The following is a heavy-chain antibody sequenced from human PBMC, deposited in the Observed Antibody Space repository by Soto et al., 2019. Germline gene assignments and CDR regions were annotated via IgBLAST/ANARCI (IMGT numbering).Heavy chain of an antibody. Sequence: QLQLQESGPGLVKPSETLSLTCTVSGGSISSSSYYWGWIRQPPGKGLEWIGSIYYSGSTYYNPSLKSRVTISVDTSKNQFALKLSSVTAGDTAVYYCARHGVPGGSFDPWGQGTLVTVSS. CDR3: ARHGVPGGSFDP. V-gene: IGHV4-39*01. CDR1: GGSISSSSYY. J-gene: IGHJ5*02. CDR2: IYYSGST. D-gene: IGHD3-3*01.